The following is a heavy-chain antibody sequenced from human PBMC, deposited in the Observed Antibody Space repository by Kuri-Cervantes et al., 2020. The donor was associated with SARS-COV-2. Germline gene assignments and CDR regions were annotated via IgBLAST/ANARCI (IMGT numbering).Heavy chain of an antibody. V-gene: IGHV1-2*02. Sequence: ASVKVSCKASGYTFTDYYIHWVRQAPGQGPEWMGWINPISGGTKYAQNFQGRVTMTRDTSISTVYMELSSLRSEDTAVYYCASRYFDWLLKQSTPGGFDYWGQGTLVTVSS. CDR3: ASRYFDWLLKQSTPGGFDY. CDR2: INPISGGT. CDR1: GYTFTDYY. J-gene: IGHJ4*02. D-gene: IGHD3-9*01.